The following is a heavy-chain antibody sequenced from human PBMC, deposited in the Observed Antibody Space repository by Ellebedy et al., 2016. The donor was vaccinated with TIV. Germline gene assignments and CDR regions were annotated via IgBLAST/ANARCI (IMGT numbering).Heavy chain of an antibody. D-gene: IGHD3-22*01. J-gene: IGHJ6*02. Sequence: GESLKISCAASGFTFRNFGMHWVRQAPGKGLDWVAVIWYDGSNKYYADSVTGRFTISRDISKNTLYLQMNSLRAEDTAVYYCARDLIPMIVGLTGPHYGMDVWGQGTTVTVSS. V-gene: IGHV3-33*01. CDR1: GFTFRNFG. CDR2: IWYDGSNK. CDR3: ARDLIPMIVGLTGPHYGMDV.